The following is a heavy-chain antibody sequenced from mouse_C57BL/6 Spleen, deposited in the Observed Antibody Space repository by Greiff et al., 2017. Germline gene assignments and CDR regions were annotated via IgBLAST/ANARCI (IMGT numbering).Heavy chain of an antibody. Sequence: QVQLQQSGPELVKPGASVKISCKASGYAFSSSWMNWVKQRPGKGLEWIGRIYPGDGDTNYNGKFKGKATLTADKSSSTAYMQLSSLTSEDSAVYFCARYDGSFDYWGQGTTLTVSS. J-gene: IGHJ2*01. D-gene: IGHD2-3*01. CDR2: IYPGDGDT. CDR1: GYAFSSSW. V-gene: IGHV1-82*01. CDR3: ARYDGSFDY.